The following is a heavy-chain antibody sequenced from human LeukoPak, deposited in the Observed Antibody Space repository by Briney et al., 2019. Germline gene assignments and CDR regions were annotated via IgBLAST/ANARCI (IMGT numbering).Heavy chain of an antibody. CDR1: GFTFSSYS. CDR3: ARTRITIFGVVIGDYYMDV. J-gene: IGHJ6*03. V-gene: IGHV3-48*01. D-gene: IGHD3-3*01. CDR2: ISSSSSTI. Sequence: GGSLRLSCAASGFTFSSYSMNWVRQAPGKGLEWVSYISSSSSTIYYADSVKGRFTISRDNAKNSLYLQMNGLRAEDTAVYYCARTRITIFGVVIGDYYMDVWGKGTTVTVSS.